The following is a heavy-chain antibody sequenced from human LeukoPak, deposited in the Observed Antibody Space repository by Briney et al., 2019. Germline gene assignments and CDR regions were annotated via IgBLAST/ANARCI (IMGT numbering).Heavy chain of an antibody. CDR3: ARIRGAVGSNWFRSTGYFDF. CDR1: GFSFNSILMS. J-gene: IGHJ4*02. V-gene: IGHV2-70*17. CDR2: IDYDGDT. Sequence: SGPTLVNPTQTLTLTCTFSGFSFNSILMSVAWVRQAPVTALEWLARIDYDGDTVCNADLKTRLAISKDSSNTQVVLTMTNRDPVDTATYYCARIRGAVGSNWFRSTGYFDFWGQGSLVTVSA. D-gene: IGHD3-10*01.